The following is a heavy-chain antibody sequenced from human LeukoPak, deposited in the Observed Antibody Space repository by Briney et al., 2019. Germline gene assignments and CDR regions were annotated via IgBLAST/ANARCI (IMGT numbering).Heavy chain of an antibody. V-gene: IGHV4-59*08. CDR1: GGSISGYY. CDR3: ARLHFAAAEEFDP. CDR2: IHYTGYT. Sequence: SETLSLTCTVSGGSISGYYWSWIRQPPGKRLEWVGYIHYTGYTNYNLSLRSRVTMSVDTSKNQFSLTLRSVTAADTAVYYCARLHFAAAEEFDPWGQGTLVTVSS. D-gene: IGHD2-2*01. J-gene: IGHJ5*02.